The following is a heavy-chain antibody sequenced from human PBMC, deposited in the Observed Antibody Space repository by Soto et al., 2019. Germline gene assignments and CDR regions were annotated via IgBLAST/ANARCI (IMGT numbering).Heavy chain of an antibody. V-gene: IGHV1-3*01. D-gene: IGHD2-2*01. CDR3: ARMAVVVPAARTHGMDV. CDR1: GYTFTSYA. Sequence: VKVSCKASGYTFTSYAMHWVRQAPGQRLEWMGWINAGNGNTKYSQKFQGRVTITRDTSASTAYMELSSLRSEDTAVYYCARMAVVVPAARTHGMDVWGQGTTVTVSS. J-gene: IGHJ6*02. CDR2: INAGNGNT.